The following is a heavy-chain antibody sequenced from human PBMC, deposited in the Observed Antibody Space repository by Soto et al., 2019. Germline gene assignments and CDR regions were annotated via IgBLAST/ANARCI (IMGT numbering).Heavy chain of an antibody. CDR3: TTVRSCTKGICSLFDD. D-gene: IGHD2-8*01. CDR1: GFTFSNTW. V-gene: IGHV3-15*01. CDR2: IKSKTDGGTT. Sequence: GGSLRLSCTASGFTFSNTWMNWVRQAPGKGLEWVGRIKSKTDGGTTDYPAPVKGRFTVSRDDSKNTLYLQMSGLQTEDTAVYYCTTVRSCTKGICSLFDDWGQGTLVTVSS. J-gene: IGHJ4*02.